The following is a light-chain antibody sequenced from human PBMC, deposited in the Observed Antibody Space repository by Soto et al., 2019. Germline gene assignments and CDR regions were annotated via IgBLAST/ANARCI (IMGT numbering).Light chain of an antibody. CDR3: QQYIRWPLT. Sequence: EIVLTQSPGTLSLSPVERATLSCRASQSVSSSYLAWYQQKPGQAPRLLIYGASNRATGIPARFSGSGSGTDFTLTISSLEPEDFAVYYCQQYIRWPLTFGGGTKVDIK. CDR1: QSVSSSY. V-gene: IGKV3-20*01. CDR2: GAS. J-gene: IGKJ4*01.